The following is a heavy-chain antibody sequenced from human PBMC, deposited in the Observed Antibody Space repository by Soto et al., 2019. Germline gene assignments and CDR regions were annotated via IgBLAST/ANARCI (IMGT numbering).Heavy chain of an antibody. CDR3: ARLPGITTFRRDY. Sequence: SETLSLTCTVSGASISNHYWSWIRQSPGKGLEWIGYVSNTGITSYSRSIQGRVTISVDSSKNRISLSLNSVTAADTAVYFCARLPGITTFRRDYWGQGTLVTVSS. CDR1: GASISNHY. D-gene: IGHD1-1*01. J-gene: IGHJ4*02. V-gene: IGHV4-59*08. CDR2: VSNTGIT.